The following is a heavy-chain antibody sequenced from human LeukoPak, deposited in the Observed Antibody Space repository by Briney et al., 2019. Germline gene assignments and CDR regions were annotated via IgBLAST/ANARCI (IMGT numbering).Heavy chain of an antibody. V-gene: IGHV3-66*01. Sequence: GGSLRLSCAASGFTVSSNYMSWVRQAPGKGLEWVSVIYSGGSTYYADSVKGRFTISRDNSKNALYLQMNSLRAEDTAVYYCAKMYYYGSGSYPAYMDVWGQGTTVTVSS. CDR3: AKMYYYGSGSYPAYMDV. J-gene: IGHJ6*02. CDR1: GFTVSSNY. D-gene: IGHD3-10*01. CDR2: IYSGGST.